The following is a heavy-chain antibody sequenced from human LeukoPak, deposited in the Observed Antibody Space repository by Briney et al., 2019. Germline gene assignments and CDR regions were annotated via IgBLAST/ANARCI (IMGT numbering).Heavy chain of an antibody. J-gene: IGHJ4*02. Sequence: GASVKVSFKASGGTFSSYAIGWVRQAPGQGLEWMGRIIPILGIANYAQKFQGRVTITADKSTSTAYMELSSLRSEDTAVYYCARADLSSGGSGRGVYYFDYWGQGTLVTVSS. D-gene: IGHD2-15*01. CDR2: IIPILGIA. CDR1: GGTFSSYA. CDR3: ARADLSSGGSGRGVYYFDY. V-gene: IGHV1-69*04.